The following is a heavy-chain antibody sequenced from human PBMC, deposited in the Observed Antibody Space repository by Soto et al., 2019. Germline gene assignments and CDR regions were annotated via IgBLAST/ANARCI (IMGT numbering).Heavy chain of an antibody. CDR1: GXTFSSYA. J-gene: IGHJ3*02. Sequence: GSLRLSCAASGXTFSSYAMSWVRQAPGRGLEWVSAISGSGGSTYYADHVKGRFTISRENSKNTLYLQMNSLRPEETAVYYCAKDHEGYYYAPLAFDIWGQGTMGTVSS. V-gene: IGHV3-23*01. D-gene: IGHD3-10*01. CDR2: ISGSGGST. CDR3: AKDHEGYYYAPLAFDI.